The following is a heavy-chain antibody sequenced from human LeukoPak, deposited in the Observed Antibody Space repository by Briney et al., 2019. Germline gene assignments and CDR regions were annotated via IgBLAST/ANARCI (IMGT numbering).Heavy chain of an antibody. V-gene: IGHV4-59*01. CDR1: GGSISSYY. CDR3: ASWGSSSYYFDY. CDR2: IYYSGST. J-gene: IGHJ4*02. D-gene: IGHD6-6*01. Sequence: PSETLSLTCTVSGGSISSYYWSWIRQPPGKGLEWIGYIYYSGSTNYNPSLKSRVTISVDTSKNQFSLKLSSVTAADTAVYYCASWGSSSYYFDYWGQGTLVTVSS.